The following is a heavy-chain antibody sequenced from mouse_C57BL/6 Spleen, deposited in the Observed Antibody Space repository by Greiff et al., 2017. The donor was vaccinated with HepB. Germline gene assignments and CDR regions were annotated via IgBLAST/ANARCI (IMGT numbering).Heavy chain of an antibody. D-gene: IGHD2-4*01. J-gene: IGHJ2*01. V-gene: IGHV1-18*01. CDR3: ARRYDYDVWYFDY. CDR2: INPNNGGT. Sequence: EVQLQQSGPELVKPGASVKIPCKASGYTFTDYNMDWVKQSHGKSLEWIGDINPNNGGTIYNQKFKGKATLTVDKSSSTAYMELRSLTSEDTAVYYCARRYDYDVWYFDYWGQGTTLTVSS. CDR1: GYTFTDYN.